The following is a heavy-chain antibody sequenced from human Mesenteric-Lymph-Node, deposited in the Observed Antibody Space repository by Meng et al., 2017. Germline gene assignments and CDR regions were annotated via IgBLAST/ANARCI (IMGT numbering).Heavy chain of an antibody. V-gene: IGHV1-46*01. D-gene: IGHD2-15*01. CDR3: ARRGSSFYAYYGMDV. CDR1: GYTFTSYY. J-gene: IGHJ6*02. CDR2: INPGGGST. Sequence: ASVKVSCKASGYTFTSYYIHWFRQAPGQGLEWMGIINPGGGSTNYAQKFQGRVTMTRDTSTSTVYVELSSLRSEDTAVYYCARRGSSFYAYYGMDVWGQGTTVTVSS.